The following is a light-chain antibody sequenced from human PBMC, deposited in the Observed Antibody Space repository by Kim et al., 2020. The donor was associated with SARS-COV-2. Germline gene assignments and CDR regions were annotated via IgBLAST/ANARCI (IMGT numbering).Light chain of an antibody. V-gene: IGLV3-9*01. CDR1: NIQTKN. CDR2: KDS. J-gene: IGLJ3*02. Sequence: SLALGQTARLTCGGNNIQTKNVHWYRQKPGQAPVLVMYKDSKRPSGIPERFSGSNSGNTATLTITRAQAGDEADYYCQVWDSGTWVFGGGTQLTVL. CDR3: QVWDSGTWV.